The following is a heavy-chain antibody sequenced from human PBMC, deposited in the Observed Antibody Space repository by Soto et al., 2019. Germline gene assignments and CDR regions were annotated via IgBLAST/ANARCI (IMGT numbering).Heavy chain of an antibody. CDR2: IYWDDDK. CDR1: GFSLSTSGVG. Sequence: QITLEESGPTLVKPTQTLTLTCTFSGFSLSTSGVGVGWIRQPPGKALEWLALIYWDDDKRYSPSLKSRLTVTKDTSKNQVVLTMTNMDPVDTGTYYCANMGYSSTWFRWFDPWGQGTLVTVSS. D-gene: IGHD6-13*01. J-gene: IGHJ5*02. CDR3: ANMGYSSTWFRWFDP. V-gene: IGHV2-5*02.